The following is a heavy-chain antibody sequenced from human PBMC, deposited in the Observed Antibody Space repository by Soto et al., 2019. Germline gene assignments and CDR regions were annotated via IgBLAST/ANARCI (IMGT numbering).Heavy chain of an antibody. CDR1: GFTFSGDW. D-gene: IGHD2-2*01. J-gene: IGHJ4*02. Sequence: SLRLSCAASGFTFSGDWMHWVRQGAGKGLVWVSRINMDGSSTNYADSVKGRFTISRDNAKNTLYLQMNSLRVDDTAVYYCARGPRGLYHHDYWGQGALVTVSS. CDR2: INMDGSST. V-gene: IGHV3-74*01. CDR3: ARGPRGLYHHDY.